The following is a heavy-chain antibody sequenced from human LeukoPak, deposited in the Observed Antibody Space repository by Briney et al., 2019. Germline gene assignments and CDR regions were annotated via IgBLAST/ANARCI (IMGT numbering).Heavy chain of an antibody. CDR3: ARLQWFGESKKGYSYYMDV. J-gene: IGHJ6*03. V-gene: IGHV4-39*01. Sequence: SETLSLTCTVSGGSISSGSYYWGWIRQPPGEGLEWIGSIYYSGDTYYNPSLESRVTISVDTSKNQFSLKLSSVTAAVTAVYYCARLQWFGESKKGYSYYMDVWGKGTTVTVSS. CDR2: IYYSGDT. D-gene: IGHD3-10*01. CDR1: GGSISSGSYY.